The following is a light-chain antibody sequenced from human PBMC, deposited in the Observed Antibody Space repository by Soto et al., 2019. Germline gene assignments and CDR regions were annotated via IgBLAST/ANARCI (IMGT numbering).Light chain of an antibody. CDR2: EVS. Sequence: QSVLTQPASVSGSPGQSITVSCTGTTSDVGGYNYVSWYQQHPGKTPKLMIYEVSNRPSGVSNRFSGSKSGNTASLTISGLQAEDEATYYCFSYTTSSAPYVLGTGTKVTVL. CDR1: TSDVGGYNY. CDR3: FSYTTSSAPYV. V-gene: IGLV2-14*01. J-gene: IGLJ1*01.